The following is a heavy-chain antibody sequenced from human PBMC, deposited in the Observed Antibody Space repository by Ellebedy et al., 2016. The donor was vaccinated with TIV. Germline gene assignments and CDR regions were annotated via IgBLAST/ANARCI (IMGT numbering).Heavy chain of an antibody. CDR2: ISSDGSNK. CDR3: ARGGSSGSSDY. CDR1: GFTFRSHR. Sequence: GGSLRLXXVASGFTFRSHRIYWVRQDPGKGLEWVAVISSDGSNKYYADSVKGRFTISRDNSKNTLYLQMNSLRTDDMAVYYCARGGSSGSSDYWGQGTLVTVSS. D-gene: IGHD3-10*01. V-gene: IGHV3-30*03. J-gene: IGHJ4*02.